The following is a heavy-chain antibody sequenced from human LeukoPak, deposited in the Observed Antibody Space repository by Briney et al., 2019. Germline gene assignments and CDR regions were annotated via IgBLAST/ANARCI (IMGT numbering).Heavy chain of an antibody. J-gene: IGHJ5*02. CDR1: VYTFTSYY. CDR2: INPNSGGT. V-gene: IGHV1-2*06. Sequence: ASVKVSCKTSVYTFTSYYMHWLRQAPGQGLEWMGRINPNSGGTYYAQKFRSRVTMTRDTSISTAYMELASLISDDTAVYYCAGGVLHGGGNWFDPWGQGTLVTVSS. D-gene: IGHD3-16*01. CDR3: AGGVLHGGGNWFDP.